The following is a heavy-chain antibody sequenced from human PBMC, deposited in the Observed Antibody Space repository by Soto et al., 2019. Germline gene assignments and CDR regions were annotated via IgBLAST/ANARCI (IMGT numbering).Heavy chain of an antibody. CDR3: AREPRLPRYGDYGYYYYGMDV. D-gene: IGHD4-17*01. V-gene: IGHV4-59*01. CDR2: IYYSGST. J-gene: IGHJ6*02. CDR1: GGSISSYY. Sequence: SETLSLTCTVSGGSISSYYWSWIRQPPGKGLEWIGYIYYSGSTNYNPSLKSRVTISVDTSKNQFSLKLSSVTAADTAVYYCAREPRLPRYGDYGYYYYGMDVWGQGTTVTVSS.